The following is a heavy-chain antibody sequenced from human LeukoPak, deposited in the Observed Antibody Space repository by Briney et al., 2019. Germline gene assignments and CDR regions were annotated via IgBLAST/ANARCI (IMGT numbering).Heavy chain of an antibody. D-gene: IGHD6-19*01. V-gene: IGHV4-34*01. J-gene: IGHJ4*02. CDR3: ARVPSSGWTDY. CDR1: GGSISSYY. CDR2: INHSGST. Sequence: SETLSLTCTVSGGSISSYYWSWIRQPPGKGLEWIGEINHSGSTNYNPSLKSRVTISVDTSKNQFSLKLSSVTAADTAVYYCARVPSSGWTDYWGQGTLVTVSS.